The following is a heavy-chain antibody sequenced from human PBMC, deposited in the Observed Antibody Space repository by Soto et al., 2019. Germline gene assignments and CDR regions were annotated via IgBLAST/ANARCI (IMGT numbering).Heavy chain of an antibody. J-gene: IGHJ5*02. D-gene: IGHD2-15*01. CDR1: GGSMSSGGYS. CDR2: IYHSGST. V-gene: IGHV4-30-2*01. Sequence: PSETLSLTCAVSGGSMSSGGYSWSSIRQPPGKGLEWIGYIYHSGSTYYNPSLKSRVTISVDRSKNQFSLNLSSVTAADTAVYYCARGGYCSGGGCYWFDPWGQGTLVT. CDR3: ARGGYCSGGGCYWFDP.